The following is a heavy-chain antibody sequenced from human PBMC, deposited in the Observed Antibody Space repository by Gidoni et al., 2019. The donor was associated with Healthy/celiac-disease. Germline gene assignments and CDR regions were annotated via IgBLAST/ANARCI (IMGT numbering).Heavy chain of an antibody. Sequence: QVQLVQSGAEVKKTGASVKVSGKASGYTFTSYDINWVRQATGQGLEWMGWMNPNSGNTGYAQKFQGRVTMTRNTSISTAYMELSSLRSEDTAVYYCARGRVVQRHDYGDPPSQDYYGMDVWGQGTTVTVSS. V-gene: IGHV1-8*01. J-gene: IGHJ6*02. CDR3: ARGRVVQRHDYGDPPSQDYYGMDV. CDR2: MNPNSGNT. CDR1: GYTFTSYD. D-gene: IGHD4-17*01.